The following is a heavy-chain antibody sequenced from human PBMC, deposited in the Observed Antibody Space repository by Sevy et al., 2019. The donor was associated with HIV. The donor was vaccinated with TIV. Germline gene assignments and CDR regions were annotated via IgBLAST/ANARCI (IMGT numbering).Heavy chain of an antibody. CDR3: ARGSGIVVVPGALYYYGMDV. Sequence: GGSLRLSCAASGFTFSSYSMNWVRQAPGKGLEWVSSISSSSYIYYADSVKGRFTISRDNAKNSLYLQMNSLRAEDTAVYYCARGSGIVVVPGALYYYGMDVWGQGTTVTVSS. D-gene: IGHD2-2*01. CDR1: GFTFSSYS. V-gene: IGHV3-21*01. CDR2: ISSSSYI. J-gene: IGHJ6*02.